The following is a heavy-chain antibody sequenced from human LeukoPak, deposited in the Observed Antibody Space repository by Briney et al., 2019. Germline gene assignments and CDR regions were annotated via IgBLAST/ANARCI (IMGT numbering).Heavy chain of an antibody. Sequence: PGGSLRLSCAASGFTFSSYWMSWVRQAPGKGLEWVANIKQDGSEKYVDSVKGRFTISRDNAKNSLYLQMNSLRAEDTAVYYCAREWPSGPHIFDIWGQGTMVTVSS. D-gene: IGHD2-21*01. J-gene: IGHJ3*02. V-gene: IGHV3-7*01. CDR1: GFTFSSYW. CDR2: IKQDGSEK. CDR3: AREWPSGPHIFDI.